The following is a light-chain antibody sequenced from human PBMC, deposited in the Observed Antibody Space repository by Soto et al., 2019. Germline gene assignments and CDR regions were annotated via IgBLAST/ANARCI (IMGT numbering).Light chain of an antibody. CDR1: QSISSY. J-gene: IGKJ1*01. V-gene: IGKV1-39*01. Sequence: DIQMTPSPSSLSASVGDRVTITCRASQSISSYLNWYQQKPGKAPKFLIYAASSLQSGVPSRFSGSGSGTDFTLTISSLQPEDFATYYCQQSYRTPRTFGQGTKVEIK. CDR2: AAS. CDR3: QQSYRTPRT.